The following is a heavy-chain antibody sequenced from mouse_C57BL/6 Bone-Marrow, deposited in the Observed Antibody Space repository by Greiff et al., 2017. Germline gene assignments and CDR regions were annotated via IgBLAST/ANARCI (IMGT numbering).Heavy chain of an antibody. J-gene: IGHJ4*01. Sequence: VQLQQSGPELVKPGASVKISCKASGYTFTDYYMNWVKQSHGKSLEWIGDINPNNGGTSYNQKFKGKATLTVDKSSSTAYMELRSLTSEDSAVYYCARWDDYDAYYYAMDYWGQGTSVTVSS. CDR3: ARWDDYDAYYYAMDY. D-gene: IGHD2-4*01. CDR2: INPNNGGT. V-gene: IGHV1-26*01. CDR1: GYTFTDYY.